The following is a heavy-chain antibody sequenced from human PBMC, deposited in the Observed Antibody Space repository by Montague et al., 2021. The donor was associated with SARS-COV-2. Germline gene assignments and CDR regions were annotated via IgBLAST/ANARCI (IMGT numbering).Heavy chain of an antibody. D-gene: IGHD6-13*01. J-gene: IGHJ5*02. Sequence: SLRLSCAASGFTLSDCYMSWIRQAPGKGLEWVSYISSSGSTIYYADSVKGRFTISRDNAKNSLYLQMNSLRAEDTAVYYCARDGSSSWFNWFDPWGQGTLVTVSS. CDR3: ARDGSSSWFNWFDP. V-gene: IGHV3-11*01. CDR2: ISSSGSTI. CDR1: GFTLSDCY.